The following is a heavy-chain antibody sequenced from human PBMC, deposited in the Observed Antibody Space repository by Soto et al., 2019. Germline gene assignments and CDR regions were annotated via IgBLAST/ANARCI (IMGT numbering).Heavy chain of an antibody. CDR3: ASVLYYDFWSGYYGFDY. V-gene: IGHV3-23*01. Sequence: GGSLRLSCAASGFTFSSYAMSWVRQAPGKGLEWVSAISGSGGSTYYADSVKGRFTISRDNSKNTLYLQMNSLRAEDTAVYYCASVLYYDFWSGYYGFDYWGQGTLVTVSS. CDR2: ISGSGGST. D-gene: IGHD3-3*01. J-gene: IGHJ4*02. CDR1: GFTFSSYA.